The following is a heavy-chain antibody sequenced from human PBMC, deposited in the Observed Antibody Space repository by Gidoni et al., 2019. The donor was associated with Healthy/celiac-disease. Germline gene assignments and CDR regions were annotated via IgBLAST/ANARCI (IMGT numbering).Heavy chain of an antibody. V-gene: IGHV3-23*01. CDR3: AKYGPPTPGQGRWFDP. Sequence: EVQLLESGGGLVQPGGSLRLSCAASGFTFSSYAMSWVRQAPGKGLGWVSAISGSGGSTYYADSVKGRFTISRDNSKNTLYLQMNSLRAEDTAVYYCAKYGPPTPGQGRWFDPWGQGTLVTVSS. CDR2: ISGSGGST. J-gene: IGHJ5*02. CDR1: GFTFSSYA. D-gene: IGHD4-17*01.